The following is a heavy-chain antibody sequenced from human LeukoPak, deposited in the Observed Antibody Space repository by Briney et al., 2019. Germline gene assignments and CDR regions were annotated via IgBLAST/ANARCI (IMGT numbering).Heavy chain of an antibody. CDR3: ARGFYIDYGYWFDP. Sequence: GASVKVSCKASGYXFTGYYIHWVRQAPGQGLEWMGWINPNSGGTNYAQEFQGRVTMTRDTSISTAYMELSRLRSDDTAVYYCARGFYIDYGYWFDPWGLGTLVTVSS. CDR1: GYXFTGYY. V-gene: IGHV1-2*02. D-gene: IGHD4-17*01. CDR2: INPNSGGT. J-gene: IGHJ5*02.